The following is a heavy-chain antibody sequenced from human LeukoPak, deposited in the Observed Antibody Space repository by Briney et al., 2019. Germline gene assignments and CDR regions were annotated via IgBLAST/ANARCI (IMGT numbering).Heavy chain of an antibody. CDR1: GDSIGSYY. Sequence: SDTLSLTCTVSGDSIGSYYWSWIRQPAGKGLEWIGRIYTSGSTDYNPSLKSRVTISVDTSKNQFSLKLSSVTAADTAVYYCAREGVTKYYFDYWGQGTLVTVSS. V-gene: IGHV4-4*07. J-gene: IGHJ4*02. D-gene: IGHD4-11*01. CDR2: IYTSGST. CDR3: AREGVTKYYFDY.